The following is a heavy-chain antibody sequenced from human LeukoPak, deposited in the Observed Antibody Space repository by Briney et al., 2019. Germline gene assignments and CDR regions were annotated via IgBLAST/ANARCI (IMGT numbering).Heavy chain of an antibody. V-gene: IGHV3-21*01. CDR2: ISSSSSSYI. CDR1: GFTFSSYS. D-gene: IGHD6-19*01. Sequence: PGGSLRLSCAASGFTFSSYSMNWVRQAPGKGLEWVSSISSSSSSYIYYADSVKGRFTISRDNAKNSLYLQMNSLRAEDTAVYYCARDRVHSSGWSPFDYWGQGTLVTVSS. J-gene: IGHJ4*02. CDR3: ARDRVHSSGWSPFDY.